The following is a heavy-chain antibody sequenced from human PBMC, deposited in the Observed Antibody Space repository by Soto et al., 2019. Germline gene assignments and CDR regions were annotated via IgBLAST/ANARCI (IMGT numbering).Heavy chain of an antibody. Sequence: QVQLVQSGAEVKKPGSSVKVSCKASGGTFSSYAISWVRQAPGQGLEWMGGIITIFGTANYAQKFQGRVTITADESTSTAYMELSSLRSEDTAVYYCARARYYYDSSGHALFDIWGQGTMVTVSS. CDR2: IITIFGTA. CDR1: GGTFSSYA. J-gene: IGHJ3*02. V-gene: IGHV1-69*01. D-gene: IGHD3-22*01. CDR3: ARARYYYDSSGHALFDI.